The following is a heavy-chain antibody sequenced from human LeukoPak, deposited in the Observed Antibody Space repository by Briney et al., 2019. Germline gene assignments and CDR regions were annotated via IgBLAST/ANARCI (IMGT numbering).Heavy chain of an antibody. J-gene: IGHJ3*02. V-gene: IGHV4-39*02. D-gene: IGHD3-16*01. CDR2: ISYSGST. CDR1: GGSISSSHYY. Sequence: SETLSLTCTVSGGSISSSHYYWGWIRQPPGKGLEWIGSISYSGSTYYNPSLKSRVTISVDRSKNQFSLRLTSVTAADTAVYYCVKEATVWGSLNAFDIWGQGTMVTVSS. CDR3: VKEATVWGSLNAFDI.